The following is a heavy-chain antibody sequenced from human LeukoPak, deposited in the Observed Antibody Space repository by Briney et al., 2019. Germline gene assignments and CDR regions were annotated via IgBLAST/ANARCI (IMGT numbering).Heavy chain of an antibody. D-gene: IGHD1-26*01. V-gene: IGHV4-31*03. CDR2: IYYSGST. Sequence: SETLSLTCTVYGGSISSGGYYWSWIRQHPGKGLEWIGYIYYSGSTYYNPSLKSRVTISVDTSKNQFSLKLCSVTAADTAVYYCALDVGATNGRFDPWGQGTLVTVSS. J-gene: IGHJ5*02. CDR3: ALDVGATNGRFDP. CDR1: GGSISSGGYY.